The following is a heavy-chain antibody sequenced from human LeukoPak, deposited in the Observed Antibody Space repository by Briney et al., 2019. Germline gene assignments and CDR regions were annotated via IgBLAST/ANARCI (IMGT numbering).Heavy chain of an antibody. D-gene: IGHD3-22*01. Sequence: SETLSLTCTVSGGSISSSSYYWGWIRQPPGKGLEWIGSIYYSGSTYYNPSLKSRVTISVDTSKNQFSLKLSSVTAADTAVYYCARDTFTMIVGDAFDIWGQGTMVTVSS. CDR3: ARDTFTMIVGDAFDI. CDR2: IYYSGST. V-gene: IGHV4-39*07. J-gene: IGHJ3*02. CDR1: GGSISSSSYY.